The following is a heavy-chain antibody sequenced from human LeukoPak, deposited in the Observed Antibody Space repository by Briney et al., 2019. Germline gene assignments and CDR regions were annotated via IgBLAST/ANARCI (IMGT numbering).Heavy chain of an antibody. CDR2: INTKTGNP. V-gene: IGHV7-4-1*02. Sequence: ASVKVSCKASGYRLTNYDMNWVRQAPGQGPEWMGWINTKTGNPTYGQGFTGRFVFSLDTSVSTAYLQISSLKTEDRAVYYCARNNADGEGRFSYWGQGTLVTVSS. CDR1: GYRLTNYD. D-gene: IGHD3-10*01. CDR3: ARNNADGEGRFSY. J-gene: IGHJ4*02.